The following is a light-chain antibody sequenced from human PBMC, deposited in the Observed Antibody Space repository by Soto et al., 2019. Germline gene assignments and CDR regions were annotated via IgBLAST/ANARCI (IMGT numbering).Light chain of an antibody. J-gene: IGKJ1*01. CDR2: AAS. V-gene: IGKV1-39*01. Sequence: DIQMTQSPSSLSASVGDRVTITCRASQSIASYLNWYQQKPGKAPKLLIYAASRLQSGVPSRFSGSGSGTDFTLTISSLHPEDFATYYCQQSNSVPRTFGQGTKVEIK. CDR1: QSIASY. CDR3: QQSNSVPRT.